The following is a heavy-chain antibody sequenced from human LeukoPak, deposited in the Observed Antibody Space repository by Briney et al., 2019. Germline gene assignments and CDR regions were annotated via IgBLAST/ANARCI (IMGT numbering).Heavy chain of an antibody. V-gene: IGHV5-51*01. CDR1: GYSFTSYW. CDR2: IYPGDSDT. J-gene: IGHJ4*02. D-gene: IGHD3-22*01. CDR3: ASPDYYDSSGYSPGVGY. Sequence: GESLKISCKGSGYSFTSYWIDWVRQMPGKGLEWMGIIYPGDSDTRYSPSFQGQVTISADKSISTAYLQWSSLKASDTAMYYCASPDYYDSSGYSPGVGYWGQGTLVTVSS.